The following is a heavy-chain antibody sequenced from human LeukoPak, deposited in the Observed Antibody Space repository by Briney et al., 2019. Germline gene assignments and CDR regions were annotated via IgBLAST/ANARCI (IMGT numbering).Heavy chain of an antibody. D-gene: IGHD2-2*01. CDR2: INHSGST. CDR3: ARGTGSIVVVPAAMFRGYYYFDY. V-gene: IGHV4-34*01. Sequence: SETLSLTCAVYGGSFSGYYWCWIRHPPGKGLEWIGEINHSGSTNYNPSLKSRVTISVDTSKNQFSLKLISVTAADTAVYYCARGTGSIVVVPAAMFRGYYYFDYWGQGTLVTVSS. J-gene: IGHJ4*02. CDR1: GGSFSGYY.